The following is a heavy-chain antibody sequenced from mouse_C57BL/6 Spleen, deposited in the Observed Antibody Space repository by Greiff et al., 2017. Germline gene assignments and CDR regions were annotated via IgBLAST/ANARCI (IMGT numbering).Heavy chain of an antibody. CDR1: GYTFTDYE. CDR3: THYGSSHYWYFDV. CDR2: IDPETGGT. J-gene: IGHJ1*03. V-gene: IGHV1-15*01. Sequence: QVQLQQSGAELVRPGASVTLSCKASGYTFTDYEMHWVKQTPVHGLEWIGAIDPETGGTAYNQKFKGKAILTADKSSSTAYMELRSLTSEDSAVYYCTHYGSSHYWYFDVWGTGTTVTVSS. D-gene: IGHD1-1*01.